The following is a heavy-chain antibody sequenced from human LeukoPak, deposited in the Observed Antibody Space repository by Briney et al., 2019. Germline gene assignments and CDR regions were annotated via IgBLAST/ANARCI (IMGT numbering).Heavy chain of an antibody. J-gene: IGHJ5*02. CDR3: ARGPPGRVYDTSKRGLFDP. V-gene: IGHV1-46*01. CDR1: GYTFSNYY. CDR2: INPSGGST. D-gene: IGHD3-22*01. Sequence: ASVKVSCTASGYTFSNYYIHWVRQAPGQGLEWMGIINPSGGSTSYSQKFQGRVTMTRDTSTSTVFTELSSLRSEDTAVYFCARGPPGRVYDTSKRGLFDPWGQGTLVTVSS.